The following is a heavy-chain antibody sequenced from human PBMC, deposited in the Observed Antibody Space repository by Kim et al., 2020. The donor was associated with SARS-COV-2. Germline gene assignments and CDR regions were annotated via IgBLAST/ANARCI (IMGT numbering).Heavy chain of an antibody. CDR3: ARHGPALPPLSSEIAPFDY. V-gene: IGHV5-51*01. Sequence: GESLKISCKGSGYSFTSYWIGWVRQMPGKGLEWMGIIYPGDSDTRYSPSFQGQVTISADKSISTAYLQWSSLKASDTAMYYCARHGPALPPLSSEIAPFDYWGQGTLVTVSS. J-gene: IGHJ4*02. CDR1: GYSFTSYW. CDR2: IYPGDSDT.